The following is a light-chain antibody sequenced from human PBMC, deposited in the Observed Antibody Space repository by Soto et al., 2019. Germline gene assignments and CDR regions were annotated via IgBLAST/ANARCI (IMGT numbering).Light chain of an antibody. CDR1: PSVSNS. J-gene: IGKJ4*01. CDR2: DAS. CDR3: QQRNKWPPVT. V-gene: IGKV3-11*01. Sequence: EIVLTQSPATLSLSPGERATLSCRASPSVSNSLAWYQHKPGQAPRLLIYDASNRATGVPTRFSGSGSGTDFTLTISNLEPEDFAVYYCQQRNKWPPVTFGGGTKVDIK.